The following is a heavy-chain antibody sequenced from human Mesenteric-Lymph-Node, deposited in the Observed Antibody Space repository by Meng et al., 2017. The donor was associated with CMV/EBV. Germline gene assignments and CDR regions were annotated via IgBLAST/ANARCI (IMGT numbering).Heavy chain of an antibody. CDR3: AREAYSSGWAGSFDV. CDR1: GLSFSRSV. V-gene: IGHV3-30*04. CDR2: ISADGATK. D-gene: IGHD6-19*01. J-gene: IGHJ3*01. Sequence: GESLKISCVASGLSFSRSVMQWLRQAPDKGLEWVAAISADGATKVYPDSEKGRFTISRDNSKNTVYLQMDSLRADDRGVYFCAREAYSSGWAGSFDVWGQGTMVTVSS.